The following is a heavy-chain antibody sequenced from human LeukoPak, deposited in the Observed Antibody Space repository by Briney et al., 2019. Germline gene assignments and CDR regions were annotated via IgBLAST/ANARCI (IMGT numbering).Heavy chain of an antibody. CDR2: INLSGGST. J-gene: IGHJ6*02. CDR1: GYTFTTYS. CDR3: VRHNHMDV. Sequence: ASVKVSCKASGYTFTTYSMHWVRQAPGQGLEWMAVINLSGGSTDYTQKFQGRVTVTRDTSTSTVYMELSSLRSEDTAVYYCVRHNHMDVWGQGTTVTVSS. V-gene: IGHV1-46*01.